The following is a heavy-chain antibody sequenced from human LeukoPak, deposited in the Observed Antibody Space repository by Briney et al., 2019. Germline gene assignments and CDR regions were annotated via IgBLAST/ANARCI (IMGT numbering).Heavy chain of an antibody. CDR2: INPNSGGT. Sequence: ASVKVSCKASGYIFIGYYIHWVRQAPGQGLEWMGWINPNSGGTKYAQKFQGRVTMTRDTSISTAYMDLTRLRSDGTAVYYCARVPRRISVAGYGAGLANWFDPWGQGTLVTVSS. CDR1: GYIFIGYY. CDR3: ARVPRRISVAGYGAGLANWFDP. J-gene: IGHJ5*02. D-gene: IGHD6-19*01. V-gene: IGHV1-2*02.